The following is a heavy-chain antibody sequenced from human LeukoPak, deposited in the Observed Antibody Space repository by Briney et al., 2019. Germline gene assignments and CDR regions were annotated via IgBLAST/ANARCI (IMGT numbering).Heavy chain of an antibody. Sequence: GGSLRLSCAASGFTFGSYWMSWVRQAPGKGLEWVANIKQDGSEKYYVDSVKGRFTISRDNSKNTLYLQMNSLRAEDTAVYYCAKDKAAVAGTFAFDYWGQGTLVTVSS. CDR3: AKDKAAVAGTFAFDY. CDR2: IKQDGSEK. CDR1: GFTFGSYW. D-gene: IGHD6-19*01. J-gene: IGHJ4*02. V-gene: IGHV3-7*01.